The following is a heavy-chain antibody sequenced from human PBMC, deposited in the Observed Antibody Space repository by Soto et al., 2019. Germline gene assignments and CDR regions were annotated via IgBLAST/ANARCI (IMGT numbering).Heavy chain of an antibody. CDR3: ATAPPDTGMEYFDY. J-gene: IGHJ4*02. V-gene: IGHV1-69*01. CDR1: GGTLSMFG. D-gene: IGHD5-18*01. Sequence: QVQLVQSGAGVRKPGSSVKVSCKASGGTLSMFGVSWVRQAPGQGLEWIGGIIPLSGTTNFAEKFQGRVTITTDESTSTAYMELSSLRSEDTALYYCATAPPDTGMEYFDYWGQGTLVTVS. CDR2: IIPLSGTT.